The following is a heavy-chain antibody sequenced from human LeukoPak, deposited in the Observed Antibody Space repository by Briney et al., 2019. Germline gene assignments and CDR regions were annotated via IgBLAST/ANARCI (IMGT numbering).Heavy chain of an antibody. CDR1: GFTFSTYG. V-gene: IGHV3-33*01. CDR3: ARAPNDYGDFS. CDR2: IWYDGSNK. J-gene: IGHJ5*02. Sequence: PGRSLRLSCAASGFTFSTYGMHWVRQAPGKGPEWVAVIWYDGSNKYYADSVKGRFTIPRDNSKNTLYLEMNSLRAEDTAVYYCARAPNDYGDFSWGQGTLVTVSS. D-gene: IGHD4-17*01.